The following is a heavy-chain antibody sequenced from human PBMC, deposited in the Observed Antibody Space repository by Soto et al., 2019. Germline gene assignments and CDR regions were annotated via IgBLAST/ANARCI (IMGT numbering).Heavy chain of an antibody. V-gene: IGHV4-31*03. J-gene: IGHJ4*02. CDR2: IYYSGST. CDR3: ARACSGSSTSFYVDY. D-gene: IGHD2-2*01. CDR1: GGSISSGGYY. Sequence: QVQLQESGPGLVKPSQTLSLTCTVSGGSISSGGYYLSWIRQHPGKGLEWIGYIYYSGSTYYNTSLKSRVTISVDTSKNQFSLKLSSVTAADTAVYYCARACSGSSTSFYVDYWGKGTLVPVYS.